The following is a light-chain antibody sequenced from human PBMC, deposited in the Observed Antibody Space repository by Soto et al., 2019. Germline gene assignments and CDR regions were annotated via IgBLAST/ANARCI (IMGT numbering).Light chain of an antibody. Sequence: QSVLTQPPSGSAAPGQKDTISCSGSSSNIGNNYVSWYQQLPGTAPKLLIYENNKRPSGIPDRFSGSKSGTSATLGITGLQTGDEADYYCGTWDSSLSAYVFGTGTKVTVL. CDR1: SSNIGNNY. V-gene: IGLV1-51*02. CDR3: GTWDSSLSAYV. CDR2: ENN. J-gene: IGLJ1*01.